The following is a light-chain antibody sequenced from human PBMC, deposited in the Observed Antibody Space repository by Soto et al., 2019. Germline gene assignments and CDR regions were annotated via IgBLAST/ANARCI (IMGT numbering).Light chain of an antibody. CDR3: HQYKDWLRGT. V-gene: IGKV3-15*01. CDR1: QSLSSN. CDR2: GAS. J-gene: IGKJ2*02. Sequence: EIVMTQSPATLPVSPGERVTLSCRASQSLSSNLAWYQQKPGQAPRLLIYGASTRATGIPARFSGSGSGTEFALTISSLQSEDFAIYYCHQYKDWLRGTFGQGTKLEIK.